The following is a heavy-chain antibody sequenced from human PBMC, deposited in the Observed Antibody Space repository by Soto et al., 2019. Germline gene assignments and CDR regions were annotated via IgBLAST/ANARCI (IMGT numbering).Heavy chain of an antibody. CDR2: TYYRSKWYN. V-gene: IGHV6-1*01. CDR3: ARDRGVLSAAFDI. Sequence: SQTLSLTCAISGDSVSSNSAAWNWLRQSPSRGLEWLGRTYYRSKWYNDYVVSVKSRITINPDTSKNQFSLQLNSVTPEDTAVYYCARDRGVLSAAFDIWGQGTVVTVSS. CDR1: GDSVSSNSAA. D-gene: IGHD3-10*01. J-gene: IGHJ3*02.